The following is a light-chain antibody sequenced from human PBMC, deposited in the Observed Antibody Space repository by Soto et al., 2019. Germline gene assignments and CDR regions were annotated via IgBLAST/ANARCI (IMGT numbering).Light chain of an antibody. J-gene: IGKJ5*01. V-gene: IGKV3D-15*01. CDR3: QQYGSSPIT. CDR2: GAS. Sequence: EIVMTQSPATLSVSPGERATLSCRASQSVSSNLAWYQQKPCQAPRLLIYGASTRATGIPARFSGSGSGTEFTLTISSLQSEDFAVYYCQQYGSSPITFGQGTRLEIK. CDR1: QSVSSN.